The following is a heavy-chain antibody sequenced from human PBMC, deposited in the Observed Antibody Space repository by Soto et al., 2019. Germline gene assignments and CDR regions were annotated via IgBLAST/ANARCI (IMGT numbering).Heavy chain of an antibody. Sequence: GGSLRLSCAASGFTFSSYAMSWVRQAPGKGLEWVSAISGSGGSTYYADSVKGRFTISRDNSKNTLYLQMNSLRAEDTAVYYCAKDLIFGGIIPLNWFDPWGQGTLVTVSS. D-gene: IGHD3-3*01. CDR2: ISGSGGST. V-gene: IGHV3-23*01. J-gene: IGHJ5*02. CDR3: AKDLIFGGIIPLNWFDP. CDR1: GFTFSSYA.